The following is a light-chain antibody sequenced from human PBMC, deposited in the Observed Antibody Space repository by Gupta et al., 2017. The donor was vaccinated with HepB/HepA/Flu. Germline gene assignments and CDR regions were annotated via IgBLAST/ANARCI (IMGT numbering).Light chain of an antibody. CDR1: SSDVGGYNY. V-gene: IGLV2-14*01. Sequence: QSALTQPASVSGSPGQSITISCTGTSSDVGGYNYVSWYQQHPGKAPKLMIYDVSNRPSGVANRFSGSKSGNTASLTISGRQEEDEADYYCSSYTSSSIVVFGGGTKLTVL. CDR3: SSYTSSSIVV. CDR2: DVS. J-gene: IGLJ2*01.